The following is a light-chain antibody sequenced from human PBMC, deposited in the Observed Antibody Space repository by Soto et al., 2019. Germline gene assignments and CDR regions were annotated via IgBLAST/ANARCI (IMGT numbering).Light chain of an antibody. V-gene: IGLV2-14*01. CDR3: SSYTSSSTLRGV. J-gene: IGLJ2*01. Sequence: QSALTQPASVSGPPGQSITNSCTGTSSDVGGYNYVSWYQQHPGKAPKLMIYEVSNRPSGVSNRFSGSKSGNTASLTISGLQAEDEADYYCSSYTSSSTLRGVFGGGTKLTVL. CDR2: EVS. CDR1: SSDVGGYNY.